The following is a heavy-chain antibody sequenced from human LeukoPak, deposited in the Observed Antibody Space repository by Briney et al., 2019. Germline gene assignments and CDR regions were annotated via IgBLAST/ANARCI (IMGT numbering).Heavy chain of an antibody. CDR1: GFTFSSYS. J-gene: IGHJ4*02. CDR3: ARVLHKRNYDSTTYYGY. Sequence: GSLRLSCAASGFTFSSYSMNWVRQAPGKGLEWVSSISSSSSTIYYADSVKGRFTISRDNAKNSLYLQMNSLRAEDTAVYYCARVLHKRNYDSTTYYGYWGQGTLVTVSS. CDR2: ISSSSSTI. D-gene: IGHD3-22*01. V-gene: IGHV3-48*01.